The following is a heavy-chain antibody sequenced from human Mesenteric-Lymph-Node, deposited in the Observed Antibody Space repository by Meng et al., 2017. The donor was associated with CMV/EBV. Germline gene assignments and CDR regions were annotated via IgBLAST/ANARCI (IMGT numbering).Heavy chain of an antibody. CDR2: INPNSGGT. CDR1: GYTFTGYY. D-gene: IGHD2-2*01. CDR3: ARDRWCSSTSCQTHDAFDI. Sequence: ASVKVSCKASGYTFTGYYMHWVRQAPGQGLEWMGWINPNSGGTNYAQKFQGRVTMTRDTSISTAYMELSRLRSDDTAVYYCARDRWCSSTSCQTHDAFDIWGQGTMVTVSS. V-gene: IGHV1-2*02. J-gene: IGHJ3*02.